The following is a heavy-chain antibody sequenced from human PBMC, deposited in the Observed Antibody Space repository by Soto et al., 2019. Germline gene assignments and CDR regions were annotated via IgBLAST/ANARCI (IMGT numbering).Heavy chain of an antibody. Sequence: ASVKVSCKASGFSFTGYYIHWLRQAPGQGLEWMGWINAHSGGTEYAQKFQGRVTLTRDTSIATAYLTLTSLTSDDTALYYCARHDSNGDFDFWGQGTQVTVSS. CDR2: INAHSGGT. D-gene: IGHD2-21*02. V-gene: IGHV1-2*02. J-gene: IGHJ4*02. CDR3: ARHDSNGDFDF. CDR1: GFSFTGYY.